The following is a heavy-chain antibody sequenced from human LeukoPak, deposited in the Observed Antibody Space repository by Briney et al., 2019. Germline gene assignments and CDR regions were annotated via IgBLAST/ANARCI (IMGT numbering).Heavy chain of an antibody. V-gene: IGHV4-30-4*01. CDR1: GGSIGSGDYY. CDR3: ARDSSYDSSGYYGAFDI. D-gene: IGHD3-22*01. J-gene: IGHJ3*02. Sequence: SETLSLTCTVSGGSIGSGDYYWSWIRQPPGKGLEWIGYTYFSGTAYYKPSLKSRVTISVDRSKNQFSLKLSSVTAADTAVYYCARDSSYDSSGYYGAFDIWGQGTMVTVSS. CDR2: TYFSGTA.